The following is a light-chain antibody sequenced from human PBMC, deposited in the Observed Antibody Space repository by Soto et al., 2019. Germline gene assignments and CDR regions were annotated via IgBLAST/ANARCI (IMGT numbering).Light chain of an antibody. Sequence: QSALTQPASVSGSPGQTITMSCTGTSSDVGGYNYVSWYQQYPGTAPKVIIYEVSRRPSGVSNRFSGSKSGNTASLTISGLQAEDEADYYCSSYRSSNTYVVFGGGTKLTVL. CDR1: SSDVGGYNY. CDR3: SSYRSSNTYVV. V-gene: IGLV2-14*01. J-gene: IGLJ2*01. CDR2: EVS.